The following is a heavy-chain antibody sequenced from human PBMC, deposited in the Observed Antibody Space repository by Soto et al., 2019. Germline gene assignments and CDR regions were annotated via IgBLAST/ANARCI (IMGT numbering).Heavy chain of an antibody. J-gene: IGHJ4*02. CDR1: GGTFSSYP. Sequence: SVKVSCKASGGTFSSYPMSWVRQAPGQGLEWMGGIIPIFGTANYAQKFQGRVTITADESTSTAYMELSSLRSEDTAVYYCARSPYYYDSSGYPIIGPPAYWGQGTLVTFSP. CDR2: IIPIFGTA. CDR3: ARSPYYYDSSGYPIIGPPAY. D-gene: IGHD3-22*01. V-gene: IGHV1-69*13.